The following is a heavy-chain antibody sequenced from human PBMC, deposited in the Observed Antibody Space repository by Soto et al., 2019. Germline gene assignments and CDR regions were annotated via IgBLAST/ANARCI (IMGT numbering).Heavy chain of an antibody. Sequence: GGSLRLSCAASGFTFSSYAMSWVRQAPGKGLEWVSAISGSGGSTYYADSVKGRFTISRDNSKNTLYLQMNSLRAEDTAVYYCARFSGEGGYYYYYYMDVWGKGTTVTVSS. CDR2: ISGSGGST. CDR1: GFTFSSYA. J-gene: IGHJ6*03. V-gene: IGHV3-23*01. D-gene: IGHD5-12*01. CDR3: ARFSGEGGYYYYYYMDV.